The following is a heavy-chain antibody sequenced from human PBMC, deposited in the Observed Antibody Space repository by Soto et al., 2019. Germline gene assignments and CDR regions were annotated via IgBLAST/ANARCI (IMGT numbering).Heavy chain of an antibody. CDR3: AREDAGAFDI. D-gene: IGHD3-10*01. CDR2: TYYSGST. J-gene: IGHJ3*02. CDR1: GVSMSSGGYY. Sequence: QVQLQESGPGLVKPSQTLSLTCTVSGVSMSSGGYYWTWIRQHPGKGLEWIGYTYYSGSTYYNPSLKSRLTISVDTSKNQFSLRLSSVTAADTAVDYCAREDAGAFDIWGQGTMVTVSS. V-gene: IGHV4-31*03.